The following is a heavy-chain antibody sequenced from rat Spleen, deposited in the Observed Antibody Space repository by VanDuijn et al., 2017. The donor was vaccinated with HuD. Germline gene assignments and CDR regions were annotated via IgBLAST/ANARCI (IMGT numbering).Heavy chain of an antibody. CDR3: ARRGLWGSGYFDY. CDR2: ISPSGGST. J-gene: IGHJ2*01. CDR1: GFTFSNYD. D-gene: IGHD1-7*01. Sequence: EVQLVESGGGLVQPGRSLKLSCAASGFTFSNYDMAWVRQAPTKGLEWVASISPSGGSTYYRDSVKGRFTVSRDNAKSTLYLQMDSLRSEDTATYYCARRGLWGSGYFDYWGQGVMVTVSS. V-gene: IGHV5-25*01.